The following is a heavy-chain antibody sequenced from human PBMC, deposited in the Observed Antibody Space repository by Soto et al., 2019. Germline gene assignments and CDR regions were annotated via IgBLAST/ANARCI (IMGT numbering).Heavy chain of an antibody. CDR1: GGSISSYY. D-gene: IGHD6-19*01. CDR2: IYYSGST. Sequence: SETLSLTCTVSGGSISSYYWSWIRQPPGKGLEWIGYIYYSGSTNYNPSLKSRVTISVDTSKNQFSLKLSSVTAADTAVYYCATLGIAVAGDVAYWGQGTLVTVSS. J-gene: IGHJ4*02. CDR3: ATLGIAVAGDVAY. V-gene: IGHV4-59*08.